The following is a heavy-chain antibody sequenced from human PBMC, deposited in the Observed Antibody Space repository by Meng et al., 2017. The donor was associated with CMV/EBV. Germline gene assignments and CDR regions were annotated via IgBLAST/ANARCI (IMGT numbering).Heavy chain of an antibody. Sequence: SGPTLVKPTQTLTLTCSLPGFSLSTNAVRGSWIRQPPGKALEWLARIDWDGDKVYSKSLKTRLTMSKGTSKNQVVLTMTHMDPEDTATYYCARIRRGGDWIFDYWGQGILVTVSS. J-gene: IGHJ4*02. V-gene: IGHV2-70D*14. CDR2: IDWDGDK. D-gene: IGHD2-21*01. CDR3: ARIRRGGDWIFDY. CDR1: GFSLSTNAVR.